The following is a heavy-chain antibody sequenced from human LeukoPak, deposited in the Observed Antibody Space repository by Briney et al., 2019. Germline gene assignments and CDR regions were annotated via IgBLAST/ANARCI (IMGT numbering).Heavy chain of an antibody. D-gene: IGHD2-15*01. V-gene: IGHV4-39*01. CDR1: GGSFSGYY. J-gene: IGHJ3*02. CDR3: ASYCSGGSCLANRADAFDI. CDR2: IYYSGST. Sequence: PSETLSLTCAVYGGSFSGYYWGWIRQPPGKGLEWIGSIYYSGSTYYNPSLKSRVTISVDTSKNQFSLKLSSVTAADTAVYYCASYCSGGSCLANRADAFDIWGQGTMVTVSS.